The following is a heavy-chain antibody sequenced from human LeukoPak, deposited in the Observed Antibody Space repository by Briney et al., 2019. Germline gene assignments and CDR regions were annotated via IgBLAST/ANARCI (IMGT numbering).Heavy chain of an antibody. D-gene: IGHD3-22*01. CDR2: IYYSGST. V-gene: IGHV4-39*01. CDR1: GGSISSSSYY. CDR3: ARRVHDSSGYFYIDY. J-gene: IGHJ4*02. Sequence: PSETLSLTCTVSGGSISSSSYYWGWIRQPPGKGLEWIGSIYYSGSTYYNPSLKSRVTISVDTSKNQFSLKLSSVTAADTAVYYCARRVHDSSGYFYIDYWGQGTLVTVSS.